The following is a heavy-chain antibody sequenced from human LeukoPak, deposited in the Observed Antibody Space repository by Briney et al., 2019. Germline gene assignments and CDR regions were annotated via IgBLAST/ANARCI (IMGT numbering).Heavy chain of an antibody. D-gene: IGHD3-22*01. Sequence: GGSLRLSCAASGFTFSSYWMTWVRQAPGKGLEWVANMKQDGSEKYYVDSVKGRFTISRDNAKNSLYLQMNSLRAEDTAVYYCARGYYYYDSSGYCLDYWGQGTLVTVSS. J-gene: IGHJ4*02. CDR1: GFTFSSYW. CDR2: MKQDGSEK. V-gene: IGHV3-7*01. CDR3: ARGYYYYDSSGYCLDY.